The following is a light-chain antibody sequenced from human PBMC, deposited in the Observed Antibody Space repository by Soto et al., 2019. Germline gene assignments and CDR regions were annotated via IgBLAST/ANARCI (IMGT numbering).Light chain of an antibody. CDR1: SSNIGVNY. CDR3: ATWDSSVSAAV. J-gene: IGLJ1*01. V-gene: IGLV1-51*01. CDR2: DND. Sequence: QSVLTQPPSVSAAPGQKVTISCSGRSSNIGVNYVSWYQHLPGTAPKLIIYDNDNRPSGIPDRISGSKSGTSATLGITGLQTGDEADYYCATWDSSVSAAVFGPGTKLTVL.